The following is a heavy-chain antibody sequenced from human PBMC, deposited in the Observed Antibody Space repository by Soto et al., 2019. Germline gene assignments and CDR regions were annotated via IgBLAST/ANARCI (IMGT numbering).Heavy chain of an antibody. CDR3: TKDVYAYDFAFDK. CDR2: ITKTGRST. Sequence: EVQLLESGGGLVQPGGSLRLSCATSVFSFSNYGMNWVRQAPGKGLEWVSGITKTGRSTFIADSVRGRFTISRYNLKNIMYLQMNSLRVDDTALYYCTKDVYAYDFAFDKWGQGTMVTVTS. J-gene: IGHJ3*02. V-gene: IGHV3-23*01. CDR1: VFSFSNYG. D-gene: IGHD3-3*01.